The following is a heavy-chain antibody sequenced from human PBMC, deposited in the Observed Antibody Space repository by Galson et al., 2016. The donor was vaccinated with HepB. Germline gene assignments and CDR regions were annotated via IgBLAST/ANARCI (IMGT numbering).Heavy chain of an antibody. CDR1: GGTFSSYA. CDR2: IIPIYGTA. CDR3: ARDNFYGSGTYPPYYYYIDV. V-gene: IGHV1-69*06. Sequence: SVKVSCKASGGTFSSYAISWVRQAPGQGLEWMGGIIPIYGTANYAQKFQGRVTITAEKSTTTAYMELSSRRSDDTAVYYCARDNFYGSGTYPPYYYYIDVWGKGTTVTVSS. J-gene: IGHJ6*03. D-gene: IGHD3-10*01.